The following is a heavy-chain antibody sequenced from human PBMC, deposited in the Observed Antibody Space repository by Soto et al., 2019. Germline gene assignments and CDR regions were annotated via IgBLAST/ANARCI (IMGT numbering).Heavy chain of an antibody. CDR1: EFTFNVYW. V-gene: IGHV3-74*01. CDR2: MNRDGTNI. Sequence: EVQLVESGGGLVQPGGSLRLSCAASEFTFNVYWVHWVRQAPGKGLVWVAHMNRDGTNINYADSVKGRFTISRDHAKNALYLQMNSLRGEDTAVYYCVRDRVQPAAFDIWGQGTVVTVSA. CDR3: VRDRVQPAAFDI. D-gene: IGHD1-1*01. J-gene: IGHJ3*02.